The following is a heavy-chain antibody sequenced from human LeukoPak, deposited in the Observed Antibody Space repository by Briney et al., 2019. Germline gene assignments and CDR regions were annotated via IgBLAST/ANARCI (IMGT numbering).Heavy chain of an antibody. CDR1: GFTFSSYS. J-gene: IGHJ4*02. CDR2: ISSSSSYI. Sequence: GGSLRLSCAASGFTFSSYSMNWVRQAPGKGLEWVSSISSSSSYIYYADSVKGRFTISGDNAKHSLYLQMNSLRAEDTAVYYXXRVNXGXDLGESDYWGQGTLVTVSS. CDR3: XRVNXGXDLGESDY. V-gene: IGHV3-21*01. D-gene: IGHD3-16*01.